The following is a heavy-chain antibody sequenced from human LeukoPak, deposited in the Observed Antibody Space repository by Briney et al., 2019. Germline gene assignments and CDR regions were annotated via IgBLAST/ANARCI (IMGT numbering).Heavy chain of an antibody. CDR2: IYYSGST. Sequence: SQTLSLTCTVSGGSISHGDYYWSWIRQPPGKGLGWIVYIYYSGSTYYNPSLKSRVTISVDTSKNQFSLKLSSVTAADTAVYYCARVSDSSGYPAFDIWGQGTMVTVSS. D-gene: IGHD3-22*01. V-gene: IGHV4-30-4*08. J-gene: IGHJ3*02. CDR3: ARVSDSSGYPAFDI. CDR1: GGSISHGDYY.